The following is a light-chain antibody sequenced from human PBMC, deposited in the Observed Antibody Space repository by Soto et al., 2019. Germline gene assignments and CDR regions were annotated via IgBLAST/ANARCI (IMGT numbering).Light chain of an antibody. J-gene: IGKJ1*01. CDR2: DXS. CDR3: QHYKSDSEA. Sequence: DIRVTQSPPTLSASVGYRVTITCRASQTTTTWLACYQQKPGKAPKLLXDDXSTLQRGGATRFSGSGSGTEFTLTISSLHPDYFATYYCQHYKSDSEAFGQGTKVDIK. V-gene: IGKV1-5*01. CDR1: QTTTTW.